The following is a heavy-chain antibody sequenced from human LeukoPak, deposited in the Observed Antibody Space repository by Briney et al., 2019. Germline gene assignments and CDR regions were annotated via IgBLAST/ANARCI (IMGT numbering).Heavy chain of an antibody. Sequence: GGSLRLSCAASGFPFSSYAMHWVRQAPGKGLEWVAFIRYDGSNKYYADSVKGRFTISRDNSKNTLYLQMNSLRAEDTVVYYCAKDWYSGSYFDYWGQGTLVTVSS. D-gene: IGHD1-26*01. V-gene: IGHV3-30*02. J-gene: IGHJ4*02. CDR1: GFPFSSYA. CDR3: AKDWYSGSYFDY. CDR2: IRYDGSNK.